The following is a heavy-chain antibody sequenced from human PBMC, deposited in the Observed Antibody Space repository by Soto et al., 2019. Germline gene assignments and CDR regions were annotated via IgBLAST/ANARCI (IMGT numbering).Heavy chain of an antibody. CDR3: ANSFGSGSYHCDS. D-gene: IGHD3-10*01. V-gene: IGHV3-9*01. J-gene: IGHJ5*01. CDR1: GFTFSNYA. CDR2: ITWNSGSL. Sequence: EVQLVESGGGLVQPGRSLRLSCAASGFTFSNYAMHWVRQAPGKGLEWVSLITWNSGSLSYADSVKGRFTISRDNAKNSLYLDMHSLRPEATALYYCANSFGSGSYHCDSWGHGTLVTVSS.